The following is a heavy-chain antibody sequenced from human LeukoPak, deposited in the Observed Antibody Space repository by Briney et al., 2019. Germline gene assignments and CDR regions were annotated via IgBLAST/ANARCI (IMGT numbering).Heavy chain of an antibody. Sequence: SQTLSLTCTVSGGSISSGGYYWSWIRQHPGKGLEWIGYIYYSGSTYYNPSLKSRVTISVDTSKNQFSLKLSSVTAADTAVYYCAKDGYYYDSSGYYYYFDYWGQGTLVTVSS. V-gene: IGHV4-31*03. D-gene: IGHD3-22*01. CDR2: IYYSGST. J-gene: IGHJ4*02. CDR3: AKDGYYYDSSGYYYYFDY. CDR1: GGSISSGGYY.